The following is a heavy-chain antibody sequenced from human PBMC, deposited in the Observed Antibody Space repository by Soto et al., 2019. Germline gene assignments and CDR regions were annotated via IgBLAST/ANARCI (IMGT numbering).Heavy chain of an antibody. D-gene: IGHD2-8*01. CDR3: ARDPGGNGPHFDY. J-gene: IGHJ4*02. CDR1: GFTFSSYG. Sequence: QVQLVESGGGVVQPGRSLRLSCAASGFTFSSYGMHWVRQAPGKGLEWVAVIWYDGSNKYYADSVKGRFTISRDNSKNTLYLQMNSLRAEDTAVYYCARDPGGNGPHFDYWGQGTLFTVSS. V-gene: IGHV3-33*01. CDR2: IWYDGSNK.